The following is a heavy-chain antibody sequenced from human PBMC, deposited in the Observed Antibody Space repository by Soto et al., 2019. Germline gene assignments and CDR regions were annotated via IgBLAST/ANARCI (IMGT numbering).Heavy chain of an antibody. V-gene: IGHV4-59*01. Sequence: SETLSLTCTVSGGSISSYYWSWIRQPPGKGLEWIGYIYYSGSTNYNPSLKSRVTISVDTSKNQFSLKLSSVTAADTAVYYCARDRGSPLEQSLDYWGQGTLVTVSS. CDR3: ARDRGSPLEQSLDY. CDR1: GGSISSYY. J-gene: IGHJ4*02. D-gene: IGHD1-26*01. CDR2: IYYSGST.